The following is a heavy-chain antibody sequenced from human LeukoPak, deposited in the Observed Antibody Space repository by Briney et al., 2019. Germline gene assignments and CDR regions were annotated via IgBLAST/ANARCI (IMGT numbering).Heavy chain of an antibody. J-gene: IGHJ4*02. CDR1: GFTFSTYW. CDR3: ARDPALDLNY. D-gene: IGHD5-18*01. CDR2: IKQDGSET. Sequence: GGSLRLSCAASGFTFSTYWMSWVRQAPGKGLEWVANIKQDGSETYYVDSVKGRFTISRDNAKNSLYLQMNSLRAEDTAVYYCARDPALDLNYWGQGTLVTVPS. V-gene: IGHV3-7*01.